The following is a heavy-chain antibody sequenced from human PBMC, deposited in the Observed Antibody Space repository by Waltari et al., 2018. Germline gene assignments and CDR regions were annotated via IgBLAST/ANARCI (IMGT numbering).Heavy chain of an antibody. V-gene: IGHV4-4*02. Sequence: QLQLQESGPGLVKPSGTRPLPCTVPVASMSNTNCWSWVRPPPGKGPEWIGQVHHSGRPNYSPSFASRVTMTVDTYNNLFSLTLTSATAADTAVYYCARDRGRGLYLDSWGPGILVTVSP. D-gene: IGHD2-15*01. J-gene: IGHJ4*02. CDR3: ARDRGRGLYLDS. CDR2: VHHSGRP. CDR1: VASMSNTNC.